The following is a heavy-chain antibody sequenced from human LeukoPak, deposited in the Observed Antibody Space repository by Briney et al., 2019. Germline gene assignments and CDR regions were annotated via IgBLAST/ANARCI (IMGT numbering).Heavy chain of an antibody. CDR3: ARGVYIAAAQYGY. J-gene: IGHJ4*02. Sequence: SETLSLTCTVSGGSISSYYWSWIRQPPGKGLEWGGYIYYSGTTNYNPSLNSRVTISVHPSKNQFSLKLSSVTAEDTAVYYCARGVYIAAAQYGYWGQGTLVTVSS. V-gene: IGHV4-59*01. CDR2: IYYSGTT. CDR1: GGSISSYY. D-gene: IGHD6-13*01.